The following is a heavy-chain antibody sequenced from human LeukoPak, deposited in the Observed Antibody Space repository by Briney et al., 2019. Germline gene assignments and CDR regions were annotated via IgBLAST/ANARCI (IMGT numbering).Heavy chain of an antibody. CDR2: ISYDGSNK. Sequence: GGSLRLSCAASGFTFSSYAMHWVRQAPGKGLEWVAVISYDGSNKYYADSVKGRFTISRDNSKNTLYLQMNSLRAEDTAVYYCARELIGYCSGGSCSRSGYWGQGTLVTVSS. CDR3: ARELIGYCSGGSCSRSGY. V-gene: IGHV3-30-3*01. D-gene: IGHD2-15*01. J-gene: IGHJ4*02. CDR1: GFTFSSYA.